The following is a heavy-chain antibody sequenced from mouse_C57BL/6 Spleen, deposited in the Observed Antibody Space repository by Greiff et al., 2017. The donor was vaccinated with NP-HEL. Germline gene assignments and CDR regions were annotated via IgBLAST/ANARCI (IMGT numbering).Heavy chain of an antibody. CDR1: GFSFNTYA. V-gene: IGHV10-1*01. CDR2: IRSKSNNYAT. D-gene: IGHD1-1*01. Sequence: EVHLVESGGGLVQPKGSLKLSCAASGFSFNTYAMNWVRQAPGKGLEWVARIRSKSNNYATYYADSVKDRFTISRDDSESMLYLQMNNLKTEDTAMYYCVRLSVYYGSSYGWYFDVWGTGTTVTVSS. J-gene: IGHJ1*03. CDR3: VRLSVYYGSSYGWYFDV.